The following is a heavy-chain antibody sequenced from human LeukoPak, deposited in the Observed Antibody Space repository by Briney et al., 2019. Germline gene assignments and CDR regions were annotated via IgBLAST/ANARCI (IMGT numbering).Heavy chain of an antibody. Sequence: SETLSLTCTVSSGSISSGSYYWSWIRQPAGKGLEWIGRIYTSGRTAYNPSLKSRVTISVDTSKNQFSLKLSSVTAADTAVYYCARGLWPLYYFDYWGQGTLVTVSS. V-gene: IGHV4-61*02. CDR2: IYTSGRT. J-gene: IGHJ4*02. CDR1: SGSISSGSYY. D-gene: IGHD5-18*01. CDR3: ARGLWPLYYFDY.